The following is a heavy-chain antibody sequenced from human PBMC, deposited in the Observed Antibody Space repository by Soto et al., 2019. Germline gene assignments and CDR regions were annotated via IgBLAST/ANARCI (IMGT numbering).Heavy chain of an antibody. Sequence: EVQLLESGGGLVQPGGSLRLSCAASGFTFSSYAMSWVRQAPGKGLEWVSAISGSGGSTYYADSLKGRFTISRDNSKNTLYLQMNSLRAEDTAVYYCAKGRTMVRGVIKHDLDYWGQGTLVTVSS. J-gene: IGHJ4*02. V-gene: IGHV3-23*01. D-gene: IGHD3-10*01. CDR2: ISGSGGST. CDR1: GFTFSSYA. CDR3: AKGRTMVRGVIKHDLDY.